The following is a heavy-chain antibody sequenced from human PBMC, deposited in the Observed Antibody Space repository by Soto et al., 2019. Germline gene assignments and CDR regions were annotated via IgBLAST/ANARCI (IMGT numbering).Heavy chain of an antibody. CDR1: GFSLSTSAVG. J-gene: IGHJ4*02. CDR2: IYGDDDK. CDR3: AHRTRDPAGLFDY. V-gene: IGHV2-5*02. Sequence: QITLKESGPTLVKPTQTLTLTCTFSGFSLSTSAVGVGWIRQPPGKALEWLTVIYGDDDKRSSPSLRSRLTISQNTSQTPVLLTMTNLAPVDTTTYSCAHRTRDPAGLFDYWGQGTRVTVSS.